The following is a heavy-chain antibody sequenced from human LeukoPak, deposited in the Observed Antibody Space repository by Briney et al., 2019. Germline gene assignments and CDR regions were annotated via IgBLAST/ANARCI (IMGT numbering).Heavy chain of an antibody. Sequence: SETLSLTCTVSGGSISSYYWSWIRQPPGKGLEWIGYIYYSGSTNCNPSLKSRVTISVDTSKNQFSLKLSSVTAADTAVYYCARTRITMVRGVIRGGQFDPWGQGTLVTVSS. CDR2: IYYSGST. CDR3: ARTRITMVRGVIRGGQFDP. D-gene: IGHD3-10*01. CDR1: GGSISSYY. V-gene: IGHV4-59*01. J-gene: IGHJ5*02.